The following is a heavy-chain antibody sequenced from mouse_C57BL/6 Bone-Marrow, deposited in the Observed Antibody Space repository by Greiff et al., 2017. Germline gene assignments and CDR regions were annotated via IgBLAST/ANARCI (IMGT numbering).Heavy chain of an antibody. V-gene: IGHV1-42*01. Sequence: VHVKQSGPELVKPGASVKISCKASGYSFTGYYMTWVKQSPEKSLEWIGATNPSTGGTTYNQKFKDKATLTVDKSSSTAYMQLKSLTSEDSAVYYCARTPPGLAYWGQGTLVTVAA. CDR2: TNPSTGGT. J-gene: IGHJ3*01. CDR3: ARTPPGLAY. CDR1: GYSFTGYY.